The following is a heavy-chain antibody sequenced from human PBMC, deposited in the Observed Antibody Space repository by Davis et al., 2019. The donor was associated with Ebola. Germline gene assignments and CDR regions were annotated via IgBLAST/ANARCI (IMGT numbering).Heavy chain of an antibody. Sequence: GESLKISCAASGFTVSSNHMSWVRQAPGKGLEWVSVIYDHSTAYADSVEGRFTISRDNSKNTMYLQMNSLRAEDTAVYYCAKGGIRFLDYWGQGTPVTVSS. D-gene: IGHD3-3*01. CDR1: GFTVSSNH. CDR3: AKGGIRFLDY. CDR2: IYDHST. V-gene: IGHV3-53*01. J-gene: IGHJ4*02.